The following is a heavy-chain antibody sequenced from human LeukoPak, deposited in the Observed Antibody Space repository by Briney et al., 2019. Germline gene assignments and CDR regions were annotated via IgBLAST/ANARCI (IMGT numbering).Heavy chain of an antibody. CDR3: ARAGLNGYYYYYVDV. Sequence: ASVKVSCKASGYTFTDFYMHWVRQAPGQGLEWMGWINPNSGGTNYAQKFQGRVTMTRDTSTSTAYMELSSLRSEDTAVYYCARAGLNGYYYYYVDVWGKGTTVTVSS. D-gene: IGHD1-1*01. J-gene: IGHJ6*03. CDR2: INPNSGGT. CDR1: GYTFTDFY. V-gene: IGHV1-2*02.